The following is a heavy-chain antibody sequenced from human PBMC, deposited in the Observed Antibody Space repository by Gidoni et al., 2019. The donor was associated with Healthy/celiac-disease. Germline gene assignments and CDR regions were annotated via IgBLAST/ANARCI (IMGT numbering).Heavy chain of an antibody. V-gene: IGHV4-39*07. CDR1: GGSISSSSYY. CDR3: ARETRGILD. J-gene: IGHJ4*02. D-gene: IGHD3-16*01. CDR2: IYYSGST. Sequence: QLQLQESGPGLVKPSETLSLTCPVSGGSISSSSYYWGWIRQPPGKGLEWIGSIYYSGSTYYNPSLKSRGTISVDTSKNQFSLKLSSVTAADTAVYYCARETRGILDWGQGTLVTVSS.